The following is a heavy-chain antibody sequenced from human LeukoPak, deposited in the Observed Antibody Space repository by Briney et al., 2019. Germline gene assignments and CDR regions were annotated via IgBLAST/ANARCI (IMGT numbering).Heavy chain of an antibody. J-gene: IGHJ3*02. Sequence: SETLSLTCTVSGGSISSSSYYWGWIRQPPGKGLEWIGSIYYSGSTYYNPSLKSRVTISVDTSKNQFSLKLSSVTAADTAVYYCARQGKSRDAFDIWGQGTMVTVSS. CDR2: IYYSGST. D-gene: IGHD3-10*01. V-gene: IGHV4-39*01. CDR3: ARQGKSRDAFDI. CDR1: GGSISSSSYY.